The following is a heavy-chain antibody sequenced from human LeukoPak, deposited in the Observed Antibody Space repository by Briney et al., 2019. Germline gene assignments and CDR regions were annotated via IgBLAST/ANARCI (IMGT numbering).Heavy chain of an antibody. CDR2: ISGSSSYI. D-gene: IGHD5-18*01. J-gene: IGHJ4*02. Sequence: GGSLRLSCAASGFTFSSFGMSWVRQAPGKGLEWVSSISGSSSYIYDADSVKGRFTISRDNAKNSLYLQMNSLRAEDTAVYYCARRATTERGHSYGLDYWGQGTLVTVSS. CDR1: GFTFSSFG. CDR3: ARRATTERGHSYGLDY. V-gene: IGHV3-21*01.